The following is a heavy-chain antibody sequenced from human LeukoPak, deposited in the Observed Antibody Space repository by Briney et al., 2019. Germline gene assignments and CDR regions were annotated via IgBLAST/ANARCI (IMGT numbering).Heavy chain of an antibody. V-gene: IGHV4-4*07. Sequence: SETLSLTCTVSGGSMSSFYWTWIRQLAGQGLEWIGRIYPSGSTTYDPSLKSRVTMSIDTSKNQFSLKLTSVTAADTAVYYCARRGIALTGSWNWYFDLWGRGTLVTVSS. D-gene: IGHD6-19*01. J-gene: IGHJ2*01. CDR3: ARRGIALTGSWNWYFDL. CDR2: IYPSGST. CDR1: GGSMSSFY.